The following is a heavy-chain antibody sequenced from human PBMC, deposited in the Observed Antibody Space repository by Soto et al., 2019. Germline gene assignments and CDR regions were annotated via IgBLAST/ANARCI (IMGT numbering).Heavy chain of an antibody. CDR2: MNPNSGNT. Sequence: QVQLVQSGAEVKKPGASVKVSCKASGYTFTSYDINWVRQATGQGLEWMGWMNPNSGNTGYAQKFQGRVTMTRNTSIRTPDRELSSLRSEATAVYYCARGPPLEALIWSAPWAQGPLVTVSS. D-gene: IGHD3-3*01. CDR3: ARGPPLEALIWSAP. CDR1: GYTFTSYD. J-gene: IGHJ5*02. V-gene: IGHV1-8*01.